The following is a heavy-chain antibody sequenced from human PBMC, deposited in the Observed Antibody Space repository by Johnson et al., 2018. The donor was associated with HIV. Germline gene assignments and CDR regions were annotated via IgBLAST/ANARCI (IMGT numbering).Heavy chain of an antibody. CDR1: GFTFSSYA. J-gene: IGHJ3*02. D-gene: IGHD2-8*01. CDR3: AKGLVYADPDDAFDI. Sequence: QVQLVESGGGLVKPGGSLRLSCAASGFTFSSYAMHWVRQAPGKGLEWVAGISYAGSNKYYADSVKGRFTISRDNSKNTLYLQMNSLRAEDTAVYYCAKGLVYADPDDAFDIWGQGTMVTVSS. CDR2: ISYAGSNK. V-gene: IGHV3-30*04.